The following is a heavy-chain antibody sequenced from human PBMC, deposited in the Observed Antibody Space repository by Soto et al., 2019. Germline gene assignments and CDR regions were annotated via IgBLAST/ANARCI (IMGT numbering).Heavy chain of an antibody. Sequence: QVQLQESGPGLVKPSETLSLTCTVSGGSISSDYWSWIRQPQGKGLEWMGYIYYSGSTNYNPSLTSRVTLSVDTSKNQFSLKLSSVTAADTAVYYCARGITMADNWFDPWGQGTLVTVSS. CDR1: GGSISSDY. V-gene: IGHV4-59*01. CDR2: IYYSGST. D-gene: IGHD3-10*01. J-gene: IGHJ5*02. CDR3: ARGITMADNWFDP.